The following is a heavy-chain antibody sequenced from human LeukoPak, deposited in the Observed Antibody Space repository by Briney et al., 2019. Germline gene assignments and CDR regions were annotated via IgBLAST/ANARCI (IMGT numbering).Heavy chain of an antibody. CDR3: ARRGYFEFWSGYFQRLEGWFDP. V-gene: IGHV3-7*01. Sequence: PGGSLRLSCVASGFRFSTYWMSWVRQAPGKGLEWVANIKRDGSEKYYVDSVKGRFTVSRDNAKNSLYLEMNSLRAEDTAVYYCARRGYFEFWSGYFQRLEGWFDPWGQGTLVTVSP. J-gene: IGHJ5*02. CDR1: GFRFSTYW. D-gene: IGHD3-3*01. CDR2: IKRDGSEK.